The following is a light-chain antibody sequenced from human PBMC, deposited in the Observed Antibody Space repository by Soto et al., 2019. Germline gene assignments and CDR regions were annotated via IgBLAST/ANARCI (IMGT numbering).Light chain of an antibody. J-gene: IGLJ3*02. Sequence: QSALTQPASVSGSPGQSITISCTGTSSDVGRYNLVSWYQQHPGKAPKLMIYEVNKRPSGVSSRFSGSKSGNTASLTISGLQAEDEADYYCCSYAGSSSLVFGGGTKLTVL. CDR1: SSDVGRYNL. V-gene: IGLV2-23*02. CDR2: EVN. CDR3: CSYAGSSSLV.